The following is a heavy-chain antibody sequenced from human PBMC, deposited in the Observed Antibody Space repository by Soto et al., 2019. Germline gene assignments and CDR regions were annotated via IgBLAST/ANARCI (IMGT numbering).Heavy chain of an antibody. D-gene: IGHD5-18*01. V-gene: IGHV4-39*01. CDR1: GGSISSSTYC. CDR3: ASLCVDTAMVYYYYGMDV. CDR2: IYYSGST. Sequence: PSETLSITCIFSGGSISSSTYCWAWIRQPPGTGLEWIGSIYYSGSTYYNPSLKSRVTISVDTSKNQFSLKLSSVTAADTAVYYCASLCVDTAMVYYYYGMDVWGQGTTVTVSS. J-gene: IGHJ6*01.